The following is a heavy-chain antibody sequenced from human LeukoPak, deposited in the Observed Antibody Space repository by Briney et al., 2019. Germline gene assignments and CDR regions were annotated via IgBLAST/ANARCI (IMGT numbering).Heavy chain of an antibody. CDR3: ARDNVWSSGWPNWFDP. V-gene: IGHV1-2*02. D-gene: IGHD6-19*01. J-gene: IGHJ5*02. CDR2: INPNSGGT. CDR1: GYTFTGYY. Sequence: ASVKVSCKASGYTFTGYYMHWVRQAPGQGLEWMGWINPNSGGTNYAQKFQGRVTMTRDTFISTAYMELSRLRSDDTAVYYCARDNVWSSGWPNWFDPWGQGTLVTVSS.